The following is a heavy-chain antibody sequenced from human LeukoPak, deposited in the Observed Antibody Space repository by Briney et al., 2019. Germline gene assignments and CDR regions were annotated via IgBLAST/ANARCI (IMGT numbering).Heavy chain of an antibody. CDR1: GYTFTTYG. V-gene: IGHV1-18*01. J-gene: IGHJ4*02. D-gene: IGHD2-21*02. CDR3: ARGGGYCGGDCFPY. CDR2: MSAYTGDT. Sequence: EASVKVSCNPSGYTFTTYGISWVRQAPGQGLEWMGWMSAYTGDTKYAQRFQGRVTMTRDTSTSTDYMELRNLRSDDTAVYYCARGGGYCGGDCFPYWGQGTLVTVSS.